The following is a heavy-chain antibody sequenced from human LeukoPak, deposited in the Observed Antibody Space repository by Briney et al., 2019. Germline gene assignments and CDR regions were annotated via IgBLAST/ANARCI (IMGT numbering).Heavy chain of an antibody. CDR1: GDSVTGYY. V-gene: IGHV4-59*02. J-gene: IGHJ4*02. Sequence: SETLSLTCTVFGDSVTGYYLNWVRQPPGKGLECIGHIYKIGTTNYNTSLKSRLTISPDTSKNQLSRKLRSVTAADTAVYYCVIGVGWQRDYWGQRDRVTVSS. CDR2: IYKIGTT. D-gene: IGHD2-15*01. CDR3: VIGVGWQRDY.